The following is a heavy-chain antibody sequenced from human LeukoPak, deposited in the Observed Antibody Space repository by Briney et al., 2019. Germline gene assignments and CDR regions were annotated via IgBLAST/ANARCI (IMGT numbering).Heavy chain of an antibody. J-gene: IGHJ4*02. V-gene: IGHV3-23*01. CDR3: AKLYGSGLFYCY. D-gene: IGHD3-10*01. CDR1: GFTFSSYA. CDR2: ISGSGTNT. Sequence: QAGGSLRLSCAASGFTFSSYAMTWVRQAPGKGLEWVSVISGSGTNTYYADSVKGRFTISRDNSKNTLYLQMNRLRAEDTAVYYCAKLYGSGLFYCYWGQGTLVTVSS.